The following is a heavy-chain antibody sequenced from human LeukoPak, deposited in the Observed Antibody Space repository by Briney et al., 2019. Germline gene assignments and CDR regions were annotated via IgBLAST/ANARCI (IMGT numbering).Heavy chain of an antibody. V-gene: IGHV3-23*01. D-gene: IGHD3-22*01. J-gene: IGHJ4*02. Sequence: GRSLRLSCAASGFTFSSYGMYWVRQAPGKGLEWVSAISGSGGSTYYADSVKGRFTISRDNSKNTLYLQTNSLRAEDTAVYYCAKDRGVITLIVVVIEWGQGTLVTVSS. CDR3: AKDRGVITLIVVVIE. CDR1: GFTFSSYG. CDR2: ISGSGGST.